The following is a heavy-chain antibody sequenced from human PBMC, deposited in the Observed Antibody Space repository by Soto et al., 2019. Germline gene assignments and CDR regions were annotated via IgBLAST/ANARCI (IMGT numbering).Heavy chain of an antibody. CDR2: IYYSGST. D-gene: IGHD4-17*01. Sequence: SETLSLTCTVSGGSISSSTYYWGWIRQPPGKGLEWIGNIYYSGSTYYNQSLKNRVTKSVDTSKNQFSLKLSSVTAADTAVYYCARQGGDYVIWGMDVWGQGTTVTVSS. CDR3: ARQGGDYVIWGMDV. V-gene: IGHV4-39*01. J-gene: IGHJ6*02. CDR1: GGSISSSTYY.